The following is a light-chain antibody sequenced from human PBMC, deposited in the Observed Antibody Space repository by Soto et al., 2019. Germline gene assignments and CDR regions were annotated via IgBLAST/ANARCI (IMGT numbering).Light chain of an antibody. CDR3: QQRKNWQVT. V-gene: IGKV3-11*01. J-gene: IGKJ5*01. CDR1: QNVRTF. CDR2: GAS. Sequence: EFVLTQSPATLSLSPGELATLSWRASQNVRTFLDWYQQKPGQAPRLLIYGASNRATGIPARFSGSGSGTDFTLTISSLEPEDFAVYYCQQRKNWQVTFGQGTRLEIK.